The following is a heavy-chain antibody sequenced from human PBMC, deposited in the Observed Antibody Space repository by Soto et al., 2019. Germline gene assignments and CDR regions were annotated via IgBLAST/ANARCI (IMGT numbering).Heavy chain of an antibody. V-gene: IGHV1-24*01. CDR2: FDPEDGET. D-gene: IGHD6-13*01. CDR3: ATVGGPALIAAAGNDAFDI. Sequence: ASVKVSCKVSGYTLTELSMHWVRQAPGKGLEWMGGFDPEDGETIYAQKFQGRVTMTEDTSTDTAYMELSSLRSEDTAVYYCATVGGPALIAAAGNDAFDIWGQGTMVTRLL. J-gene: IGHJ3*02. CDR1: GYTLTELS.